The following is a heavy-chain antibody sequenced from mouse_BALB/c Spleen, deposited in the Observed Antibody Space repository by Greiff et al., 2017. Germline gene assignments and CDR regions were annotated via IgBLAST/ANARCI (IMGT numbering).Heavy chain of an antibody. D-gene: IGHD2-2*01. CDR1: GYTFTDYY. V-gene: IGHV1-19*01. Sequence: EVQLQQSGPELVKPGASVKMSCKASGYTFTDYYMDWVKQSHGESFEWIGRVNPYNGGTSYNQKFKGKATLTVDKSSSTAYMELNSLTSEDSAVYYCASRSGYAGAWFAYWGQGTLVTVSA. CDR2: VNPYNGGT. CDR3: ASRSGYAGAWFAY. J-gene: IGHJ3*01.